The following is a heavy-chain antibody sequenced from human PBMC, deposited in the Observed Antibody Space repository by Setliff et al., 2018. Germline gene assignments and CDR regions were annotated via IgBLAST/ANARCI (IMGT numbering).Heavy chain of an antibody. V-gene: IGHV1-69*05. CDR3: ARSPAVLGIVYLDP. CDR1: GDSFNNYA. D-gene: IGHD2-15*01. Sequence: VKVSCKASGDSFNNYAISWVRQAPGQGLEWMGGIIPMFGTPAYAQKFQDRVTITTDESTSTAYMELDGQRSEDTAVYYCARSPAVLGIVYLDPWGQGTLVTVSS. J-gene: IGHJ5*02. CDR2: IIPMFGTP.